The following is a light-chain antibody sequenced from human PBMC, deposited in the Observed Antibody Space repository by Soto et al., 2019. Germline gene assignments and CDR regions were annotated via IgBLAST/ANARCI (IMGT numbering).Light chain of an antibody. Sequence: QPVLTQPPSASGTPGQRVTISCSGSSSNVGGRNYVFWYHQLPTTAPRLLIYKTDQRPSGVPERFSASRSGSSASLAISGLRSEDEGDYYCASWDDSLSAVLFGGGTKLTVL. V-gene: IGLV1-47*01. CDR2: KTD. CDR1: SSNVGGRNY. CDR3: ASWDDSLSAVL. J-gene: IGLJ2*01.